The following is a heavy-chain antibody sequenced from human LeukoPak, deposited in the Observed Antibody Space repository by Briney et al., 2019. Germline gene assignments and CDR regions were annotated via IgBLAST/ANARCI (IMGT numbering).Heavy chain of an antibody. CDR3: AKVSAAAGSKYRHPVDDRLYYFDY. CDR1: GFTFSSYA. D-gene: IGHD6-13*01. V-gene: IGHV3-23*01. J-gene: IGHJ4*02. Sequence: PGGSLRLSCAASGFTFSSYAMSWVRQAPGKGLEWVSAISGSGGRTYYADSVKGRFTISRDNSKNTLYLQMNSLRAEDTAVYYCAKVSAAAGSKYRHPVDDRLYYFDYWGQGTLVTVSS. CDR2: ISGSGGRT.